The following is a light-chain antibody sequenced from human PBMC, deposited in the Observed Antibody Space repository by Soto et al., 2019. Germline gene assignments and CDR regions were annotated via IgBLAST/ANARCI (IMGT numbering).Light chain of an antibody. J-gene: IGKJ5*01. V-gene: IGKV1-39*01. CDR3: QQTYSTPIT. CDR1: QSVGTY. CDR2: AAS. Sequence: DIQMTQSPSSLSASVGDRVTITCRASQSVGTYLNWYQQTPGRAPKPLIFAASNLQSGVPSRVSGSGSGTDFTLTISSLQPEDFATYYCQQTYSTPITFGQGTRLEIE.